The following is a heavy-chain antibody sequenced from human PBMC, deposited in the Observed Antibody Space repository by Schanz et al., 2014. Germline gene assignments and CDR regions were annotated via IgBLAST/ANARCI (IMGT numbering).Heavy chain of an antibody. V-gene: IGHV4-59*06. Sequence: VQLLESGGGLVQPGGSLRLSCAASGFGFSSYSMNWVRQAPGKGLEWVGYIYYSGGTYYSPSLKSRVSISLDTSKNQFSLNLSAVTAADTAVYYCARDRLAAQGIDSWGQGTLVTVSS. CDR3: ARDRLAAQGIDS. CDR2: IYYSGGT. CDR1: GFGFSSYS. J-gene: IGHJ4*02. D-gene: IGHD6-6*01.